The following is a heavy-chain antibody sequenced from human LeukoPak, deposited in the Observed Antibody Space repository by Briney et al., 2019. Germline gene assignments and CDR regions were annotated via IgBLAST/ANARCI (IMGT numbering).Heavy chain of an antibody. V-gene: IGHV3-23*01. J-gene: IGHJ5*02. CDR1: GFTFSSYG. CDR3: ARVTIAVAGSWFDP. Sequence: GGSLRLSCAASGFTFSSYGMSWVRQAPGKGLEWVSAISGSGGSTYYADSVKGRFTISRDNSKNTLYLQMNSLRAEDTAVYYCARVTIAVAGSWFDPWGQGTLVTVSS. D-gene: IGHD6-19*01. CDR2: ISGSGGST.